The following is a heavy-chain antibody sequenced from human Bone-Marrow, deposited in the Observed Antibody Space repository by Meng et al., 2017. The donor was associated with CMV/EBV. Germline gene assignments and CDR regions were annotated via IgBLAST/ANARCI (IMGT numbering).Heavy chain of an antibody. D-gene: IGHD1-26*01. CDR3: AKSSRSGTYDDAFDI. V-gene: IGHV5-51*01. CDR2: IYPGDSDT. Sequence: SGYGFTSYGIGWVRQMPGKGLEWMGIIYPGDSDTTYSPSFQGQVTISADKYITAAYLQWSSLKTSDTAMYYCAKSSRSGTYDDAFDIWGQGTMVTVSS. J-gene: IGHJ3*02. CDR1: GYGFTSYG.